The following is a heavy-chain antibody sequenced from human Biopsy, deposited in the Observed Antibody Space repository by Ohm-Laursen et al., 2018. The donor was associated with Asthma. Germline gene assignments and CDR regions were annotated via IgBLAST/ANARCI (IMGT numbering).Heavy chain of an antibody. V-gene: IGHV4-39*01. CDR3: ARRITIFGVVQKDHGMDA. J-gene: IGHJ6*02. Sequence: GTLSLTCTVSGGSMTPTSHYWDWIRQAPGKGLEWIGYISYGGKTSYSPSLKNRVTISRDTSKNQFSLRLTSVTAADTAVYFCARRITIFGVVQKDHGMDAWGQGTTVNVSS. CDR1: GGSMTPTSHY. D-gene: IGHD3-3*01. CDR2: ISYGGKT.